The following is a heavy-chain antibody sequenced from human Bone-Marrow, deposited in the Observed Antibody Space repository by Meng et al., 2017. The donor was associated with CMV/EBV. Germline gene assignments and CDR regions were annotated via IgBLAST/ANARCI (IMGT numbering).Heavy chain of an antibody. V-gene: IGHV4-30-4*08. Sequence: SETLSLTCTVSGGSISSGDYYWSWIRQPPGKGLEWIGYIYYSGSTYYNPSLKSRVTISVDTSKNQFSLKLSSVTAADTAVYYCARGHTIFGVLKFDYWGHGTLVTVSS. CDR2: IYYSGST. D-gene: IGHD3-3*01. CDR1: GGSISSGDYY. CDR3: ARGHTIFGVLKFDY. J-gene: IGHJ4*01.